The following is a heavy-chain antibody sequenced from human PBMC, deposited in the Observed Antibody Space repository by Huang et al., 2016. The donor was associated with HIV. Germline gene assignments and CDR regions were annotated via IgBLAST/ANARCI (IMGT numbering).Heavy chain of an antibody. CDR3: ARRQGSGYYFYFDY. CDR2: IYDSGSP. D-gene: IGHD3-22*01. Sequence: QLQLQESGPGLVKPSDTLSLNCTISGGSIKSRNYYWGWVRQAPGKGLEWIGDIYDSGSPYYNPSLRSRVSLSVDTSKNQGTLKVNAVIAADTAVYYCARRQGSGYYFYFDYWGRGIPVTVSA. J-gene: IGHJ4*02. V-gene: IGHV4-39*01. CDR1: GGSIKSRNYY.